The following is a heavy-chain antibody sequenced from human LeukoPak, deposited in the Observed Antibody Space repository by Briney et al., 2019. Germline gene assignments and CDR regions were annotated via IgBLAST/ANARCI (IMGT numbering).Heavy chain of an antibody. V-gene: IGHV4-34*01. CDR3: ARLKRSGSKTFDY. CDR1: GGSFSGYY. Sequence: SETLSLTCAVYGGSFSGYYWSWIRQPPGKGLEWIGEINHSGSTNYNPSLKSRVTISVDTSKNQFSLKLSSVTAADTAVYYCARLKRSGSKTFDYWGQGTLVTVSS. D-gene: IGHD3-10*01. J-gene: IGHJ4*02. CDR2: INHSGST.